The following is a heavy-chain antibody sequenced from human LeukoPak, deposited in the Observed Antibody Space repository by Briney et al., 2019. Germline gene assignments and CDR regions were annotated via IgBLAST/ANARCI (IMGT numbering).Heavy chain of an antibody. CDR1: GFTFGNYA. CDR3: AKYQAIWRGYFDY. Sequence: GGSLRLSCAASGFTFGNYAMSWVRQAPGKGLEWVSGITGGGGSTYYADSVRGRFTASRDTSKNTLYLQMNSLRAEDTALYYCAKYQAIWRGYFDYWGQGTLVTVSS. V-gene: IGHV3-23*01. D-gene: IGHD3-3*01. J-gene: IGHJ4*02. CDR2: ITGGGGST.